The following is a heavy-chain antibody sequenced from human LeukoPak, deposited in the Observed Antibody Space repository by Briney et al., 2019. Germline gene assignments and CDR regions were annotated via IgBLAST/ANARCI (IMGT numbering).Heavy chain of an antibody. V-gene: IGHV1-18*01. CDR1: GYTFTSYG. J-gene: IGHJ4*02. Sequence: GASVKVSCKASGYTFTSYGVSWVRQAPGQGLEWMGWISAYNGNTNYAQKLQGRVTMTTDTSTSTAYMELRSLRSDDTAVYYCAREGEDSYGQTSFDYWGQGTLVTVSS. CDR2: ISAYNGNT. CDR3: AREGEDSYGQTSFDY. D-gene: IGHD5-18*01.